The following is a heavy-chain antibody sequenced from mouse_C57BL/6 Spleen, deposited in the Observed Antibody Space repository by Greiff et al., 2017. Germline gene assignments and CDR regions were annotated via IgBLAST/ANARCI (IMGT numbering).Heavy chain of an antibody. CDR1: GYAFSSSW. CDR3: ARFRDYGSRGYFDV. J-gene: IGHJ1*03. D-gene: IGHD1-1*01. V-gene: IGHV1-82*01. CDR2: IYPGDGDT. Sequence: VQGVESGPELVKPGASVKISCKASGYAFSSSWMNWVKQRPGKGLEWIGRIYPGDGDTNYNGKFKGKATLTADKSSSTAYMQLSSLTSEDSAVYFCARFRDYGSRGYFDVWGTGTTVTVSS.